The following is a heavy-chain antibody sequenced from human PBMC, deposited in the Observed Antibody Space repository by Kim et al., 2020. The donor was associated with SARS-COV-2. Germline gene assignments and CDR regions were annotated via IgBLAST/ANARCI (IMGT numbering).Heavy chain of an antibody. Sequence: TTTSADSVKGRFTISRDNAKNTLYLQMNSLRAEDTAVYYCARRSPSGVDVWGQGTTVTVSS. J-gene: IGHJ6*02. CDR3: ARRSPSGVDV. V-gene: IGHV3-74*01. CDR2: TT.